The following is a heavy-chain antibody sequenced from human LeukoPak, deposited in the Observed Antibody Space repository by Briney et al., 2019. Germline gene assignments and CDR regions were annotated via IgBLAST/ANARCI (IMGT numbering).Heavy chain of an antibody. CDR3: ARGGVVTTTPFDY. D-gene: IGHD2-21*02. CDR1: GGTFSSYA. J-gene: IGHJ4*02. V-gene: IGHV1-69*13. Sequence: ASVKVSCKASGGTFSSYAISWVRQAPGQGLEWMGGIIPIFGTANYAQKFQGRVTITADESTSIAYMELSSLRSEDTAVYYCARGGVVTTTPFDYWGQGTLVTVSS. CDR2: IIPIFGTA.